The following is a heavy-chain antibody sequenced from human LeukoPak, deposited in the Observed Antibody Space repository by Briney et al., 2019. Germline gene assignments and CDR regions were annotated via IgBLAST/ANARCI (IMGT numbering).Heavy chain of an antibody. V-gene: IGHV4-39*02. CDR3: ARRHTYYFDY. J-gene: IGHJ4*02. CDR1: GGSISSSSYY. D-gene: IGHD2-21*01. Sequence: SETLSLTCTVSGGSISSSSYYWVWLLQPPGKGLEWIGTIYYTGSTYYHPSLKSRVTISADTSKNHFSLKLSSVTAADTAVYYCARRHTYYFDYWGQGTLATVSS. CDR2: IYYTGST.